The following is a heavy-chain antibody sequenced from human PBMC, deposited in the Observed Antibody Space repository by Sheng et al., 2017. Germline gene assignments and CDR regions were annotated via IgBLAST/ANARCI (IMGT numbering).Heavy chain of an antibody. D-gene: IGHD1-26*01. CDR3: ARHKSWWELLGPAWSAFDI. Sequence: EVQLVQSGAEVKKPGESLKISCKGSGYSFTSYWIGWVRQMPGKGLEWMGIIYPGDSDTRYSPSFQGQVTISADKSISTAYLQWSSLKASDTAMYYCARHKSWWELLGPAWSAFDIWGQGDNGHRLF. CDR1: GYSFTSYW. CDR2: IYPGDSDT. V-gene: IGHV5-51*01. J-gene: IGHJ3*02.